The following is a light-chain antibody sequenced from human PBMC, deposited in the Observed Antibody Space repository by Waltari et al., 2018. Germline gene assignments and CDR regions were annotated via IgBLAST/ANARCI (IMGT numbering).Light chain of an antibody. CDR3: MQGIHRPWT. V-gene: IGKV2-30*01. CDR1: QSPVSSDGNTY. J-gene: IGKJ1*01. Sequence: DVVMTQSPLSLPVTLGQPASISCRSSQSPVSSDGNTYLNWFQQRPGQSPRRLIYKVSNRDSGVPDRFSGSGSGTDFTLRISRVEAEDVGVYYCMQGIHRPWTFGPGTKVEIE. CDR2: KVS.